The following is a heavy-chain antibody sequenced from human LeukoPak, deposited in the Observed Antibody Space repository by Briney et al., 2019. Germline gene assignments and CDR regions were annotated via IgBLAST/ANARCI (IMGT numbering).Heavy chain of an antibody. D-gene: IGHD6-6*01. CDR1: GGSISSSSYY. Sequence: PSETLSLTCTVSGGSISSSSYYWGWIRQPPGKGLEWIGSIYYSGSTYYNPSLKSRVTISVDTSKNQFSLKLSSVTAADTAVYYCARVGSSSWKGLLDYWGQGTLVTSPQ. CDR2: IYYSGST. V-gene: IGHV4-39*07. CDR3: ARVGSSSWKGLLDY. J-gene: IGHJ4*02.